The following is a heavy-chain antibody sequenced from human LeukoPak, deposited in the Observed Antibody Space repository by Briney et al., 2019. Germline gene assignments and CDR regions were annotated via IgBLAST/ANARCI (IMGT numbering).Heavy chain of an antibody. D-gene: IGHD6-19*01. CDR1: GGSFSGYY. CDR3: ARDSSGLDY. J-gene: IGHJ4*02. CDR2: INHSGST. V-gene: IGHV4-34*01. Sequence: PSETLSLTCAVYGGSFSGYYWSWIRQPPGKGLEWIGEINHSGSTNYNPSLKSRVTISVDTSKNQFSLKLSSVTAADTALYYCARDSSGLDYGGQGTLVTVSS.